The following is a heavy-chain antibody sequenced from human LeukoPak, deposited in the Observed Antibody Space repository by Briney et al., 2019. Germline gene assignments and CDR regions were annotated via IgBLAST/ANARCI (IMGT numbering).Heavy chain of an antibody. Sequence: SVKVSCKASGGTFSSYAISWVRQASGQGLEWMGGIIPIFGTANYAQKFQGRVTITTDESTSTAYMELSSLRSEDTAVYYCARGGYSYGNYYYYYMDVWGKGTTVTVSS. V-gene: IGHV1-69*05. CDR2: IIPIFGTA. CDR3: ARGGYSYGNYYYYYMDV. CDR1: GGTFSSYA. J-gene: IGHJ6*03. D-gene: IGHD5-18*01.